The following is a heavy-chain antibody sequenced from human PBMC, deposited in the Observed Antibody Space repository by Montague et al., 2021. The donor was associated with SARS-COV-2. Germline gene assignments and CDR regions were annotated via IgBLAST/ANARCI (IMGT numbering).Heavy chain of an antibody. D-gene: IGHD4-17*01. CDR3: ARSYGDYRDSYFDY. CDR1: GFSLNTSGMC. Sequence: PALVKPTQTLTLTCTFSGFSLNTSGMCVSWIRQPPGKALEWLALIDWDEDQYYSTSLKTRHTISKDTSKNRVVLTMTNMDPIDTATYYCARSYGDYRDSYFDYWGQGTLVTVSS. CDR2: IDWDEDQ. J-gene: IGHJ4*02. V-gene: IGHV2-70*01.